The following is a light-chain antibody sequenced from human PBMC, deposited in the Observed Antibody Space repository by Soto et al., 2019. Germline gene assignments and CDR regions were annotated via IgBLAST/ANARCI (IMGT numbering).Light chain of an antibody. Sequence: EIVLTQSPGSLSLSPGERATLSCRASQSVSSYLAWYQQKPGQAPRLLIYGASSRATGFPDRFSGSGSGTDFSLTISRLDPESSAVYYCQRYSSPPRTFVQGTKVEIK. V-gene: IGKV3-20*01. CDR3: QRYSSPPRT. CDR2: GAS. J-gene: IGKJ1*01. CDR1: QSVSSY.